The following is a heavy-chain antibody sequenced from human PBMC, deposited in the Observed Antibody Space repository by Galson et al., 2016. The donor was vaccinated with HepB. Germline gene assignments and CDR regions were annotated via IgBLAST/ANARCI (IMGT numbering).Heavy chain of an antibody. J-gene: IGHJ4*02. V-gene: IGHV1-3*01. D-gene: IGHD3-3*01. CDR2: ISSGNGNT. CDR3: SRRSLWSGYPPFDY. CDR1: GYTFTSYG. Sequence: SVKVSCKASGYTFTSYGIYWVRQAPGQRLEWMGWISSGNGNTKYSQKFQDRVTITRDTSASTAYMELSSLRSEDTAVYFCSRRSLWSGYPPFDYWGQGTLVTVSS.